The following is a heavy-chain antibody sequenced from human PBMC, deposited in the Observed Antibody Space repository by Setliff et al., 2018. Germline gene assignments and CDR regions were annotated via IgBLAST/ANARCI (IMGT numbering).Heavy chain of an antibody. V-gene: IGHV4-34*01. CDR3: RFWSGYYKNDY. D-gene: IGHD3-3*01. CDR2: INHSGST. Sequence: SETLSLTCTVYGASFSDYYWGWIRQPPGKGLEWIAEINHSGSTNYNPSLKSRVTISVDTSKNQFSLKLSSVTAADTAAYYCRFWSGYYKNDYWGQGTLVTSPQ. CDR1: GASFSDYY. J-gene: IGHJ4*01.